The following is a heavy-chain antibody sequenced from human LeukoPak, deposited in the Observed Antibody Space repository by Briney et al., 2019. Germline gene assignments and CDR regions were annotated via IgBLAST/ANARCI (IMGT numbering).Heavy chain of an antibody. J-gene: IGHJ4*02. CDR1: GYRFTSYW. CDR2: IYPGDSDT. V-gene: IGHV5-51*01. Sequence: GESLKISCKGSGYRFTSYWIGWVRQMPGKGLEWMGIIYPGDSDTRYSPSFQGQVTISADKSISTAYLQWSSLKASDTAMYYCARQSTGDYYDSSGYYYFDYWGQGTLVTVSS. CDR3: ARQSTGDYYDSSGYYYFDY. D-gene: IGHD3-22*01.